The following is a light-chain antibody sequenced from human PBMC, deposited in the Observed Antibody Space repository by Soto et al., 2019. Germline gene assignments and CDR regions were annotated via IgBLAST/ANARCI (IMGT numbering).Light chain of an antibody. J-gene: IGKJ1*01. Sequence: DIHMTQSPSTPCASVLDVVTSPCRASQTISSWLAWYQQKPGKAPKLLIYKASTLKSGVPSRFSGSGSGTEFTLTISSLQPDDFATYYCQHYNSYSEAFGQGTKVDIK. CDR3: QHYNSYSEA. CDR2: KAS. CDR1: QTISSW. V-gene: IGKV1-5*03.